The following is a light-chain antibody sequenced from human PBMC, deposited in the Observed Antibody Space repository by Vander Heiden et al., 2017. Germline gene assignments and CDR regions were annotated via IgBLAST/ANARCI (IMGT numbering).Light chain of an antibody. CDR2: GAS. J-gene: IGKJ4*02. CDR3: QQYNDWPGT. CDR1: QSISRY. Sequence: IVITQSPATLSVSPGERVTLSCRASQSISRYLAWYQQKAGQAPRLLIYGASTMAAGIPARFSGSGSGTEFTPTIGSLQSEDFAVYHCQQYNDWPGTFGGGTKVEIK. V-gene: IGKV3-15*01.